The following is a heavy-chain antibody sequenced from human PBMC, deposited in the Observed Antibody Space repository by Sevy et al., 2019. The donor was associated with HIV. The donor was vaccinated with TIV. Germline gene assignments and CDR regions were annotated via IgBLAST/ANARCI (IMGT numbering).Heavy chain of an antibody. J-gene: IGHJ3*02. Sequence: GGSLRLSCAASGFTFSSDAMSWVRQAPGKGLEWVSAISGSGGSTYYADSGKGRFTISRDNSKNTLYLQMNSLRAEDTAVYYCANIAGYNGEYAFDIWGQGTMVTVSS. CDR1: GFTFSSDA. CDR2: ISGSGGST. V-gene: IGHV3-23*01. D-gene: IGHD5-12*01. CDR3: ANIAGYNGEYAFDI.